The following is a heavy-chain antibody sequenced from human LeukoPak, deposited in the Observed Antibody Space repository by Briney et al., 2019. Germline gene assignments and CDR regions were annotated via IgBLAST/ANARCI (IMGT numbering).Heavy chain of an antibody. CDR1: GGSFSGYY. CDR2: INHSGST. D-gene: IGHD6-19*01. V-gene: IGHV4-34*01. J-gene: IGHJ4*02. Sequence: SETLSLTCAVYGGSFSGYYWSWIRQPPRKGREWMGEINHSGSTHYNQSLKSRVTISVDTSKNQFSLELISVTAADTAVYYCAREGTVAGSYFDYWGQGTLVTVSS. CDR3: AREGTVAGSYFDY.